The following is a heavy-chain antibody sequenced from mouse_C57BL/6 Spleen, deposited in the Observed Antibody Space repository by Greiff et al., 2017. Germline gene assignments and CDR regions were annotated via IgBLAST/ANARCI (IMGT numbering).Heavy chain of an antibody. Sequence: VQLKESGPVLVKPGASVKMSCKASGYTFTDYYMNWVKQSHGKSLEWIGVINPYNGVTSYNQKFKGKATLTVDKSSSTAYMELNSLTSEDSAVYYCARGAFYSNYVRYAMDYWGQGTSVTVSS. V-gene: IGHV1-19*01. CDR3: ARGAFYSNYVRYAMDY. CDR1: GYTFTDYY. J-gene: IGHJ4*01. CDR2: INPYNGVT. D-gene: IGHD2-5*01.